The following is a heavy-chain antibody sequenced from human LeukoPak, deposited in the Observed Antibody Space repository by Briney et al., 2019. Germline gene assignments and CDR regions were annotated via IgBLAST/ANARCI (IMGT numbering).Heavy chain of an antibody. J-gene: IGHJ4*02. CDR2: IATTGHT. Sequence: GGSLRLSCAVSGFTFSNYDMHWVRQATGKGLEWVSTIATTGHTYYPGSVKGRFTVSRENAKNSLYLQMNSLRAGDTAVYYCARYNTGLDSWGQGTLVTVSS. V-gene: IGHV3-13*04. CDR3: ARYNTGLDS. CDR1: GFTFSNYD. D-gene: IGHD1-14*01.